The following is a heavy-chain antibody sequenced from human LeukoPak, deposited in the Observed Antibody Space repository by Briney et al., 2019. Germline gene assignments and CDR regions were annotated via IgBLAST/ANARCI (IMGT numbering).Heavy chain of an antibody. CDR1: GFTFSSYG. Sequence: GGSLRLSCAASGFTFSSYGMHWVRQAPGKGLEWVAYIQNDGSNEQYADSVKGRFSISRDSSKNILYLQMNCLRAEDTAVYYCAKDRCSNGIGCYYYYMDVWGKGTTVTISS. CDR3: AKDRCSNGIGCYYYYMDV. V-gene: IGHV3-30*02. J-gene: IGHJ6*03. D-gene: IGHD2-8*01. CDR2: IQNDGSNE.